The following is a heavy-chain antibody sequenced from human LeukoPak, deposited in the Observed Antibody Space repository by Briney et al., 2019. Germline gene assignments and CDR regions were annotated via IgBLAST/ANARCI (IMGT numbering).Heavy chain of an antibody. J-gene: IGHJ4*02. CDR3: ARDMAMVRGVIIDLFDY. Sequence: GGSLRLSCAASGFTISSSWMHWVRQAPGKGLEWVANINQDGSEKYYVDSVKGRFTISRDNAKNSLYLQMNSLRAEDTAVYYCARDMAMVRGVIIDLFDYWGQGTLVTVSS. V-gene: IGHV3-7*01. D-gene: IGHD3-10*01. CDR1: GFTISSSW. CDR2: INQDGSEK.